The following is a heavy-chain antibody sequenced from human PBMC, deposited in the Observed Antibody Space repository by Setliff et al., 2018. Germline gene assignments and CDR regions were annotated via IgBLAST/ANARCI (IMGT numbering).Heavy chain of an antibody. J-gene: IGHJ4*02. CDR2: IYHSGST. D-gene: IGHD3-10*01. V-gene: IGHV4-38-2*01. CDR3: AGGSLHRLDY. Sequence: PSEPLSLTCAVSGYSISSGCYWGWIRQPPGKGLEWIGSIYHSGSTYYNPSLKSRVTISVDTSTTQFSLKLSSVTAADPAVYYCAGGSLHRLDYWGQGTLVTVSS. CDR1: GYSISSGCY.